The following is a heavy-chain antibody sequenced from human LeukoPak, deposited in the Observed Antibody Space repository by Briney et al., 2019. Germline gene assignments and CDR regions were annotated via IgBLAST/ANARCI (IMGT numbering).Heavy chain of an antibody. CDR1: GFSFNAYA. Sequence: QAGGSLRLSCAASGFSFNAYAMHWVRQAPGKGLEWVAVMSFDGTNKFYADSVKGRFTISRDNSKNTLYLQMNSLRPEDTALYYCAKDLGSSWNYGCGYWGQGALVTVSS. CDR3: AKDLGSSWNYGCGY. J-gene: IGHJ4*02. V-gene: IGHV3-30*04. D-gene: IGHD1-7*01. CDR2: MSFDGTNK.